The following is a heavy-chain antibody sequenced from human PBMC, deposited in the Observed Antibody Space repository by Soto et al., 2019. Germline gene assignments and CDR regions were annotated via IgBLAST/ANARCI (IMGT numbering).Heavy chain of an antibody. J-gene: IGHJ4*02. Sequence: QVQLVESGGGVVQPGRSLRLSCAASGFTFSSYGMHWVRQAPGKGLEWVAVIWYDGSNKYYADSVKGRFTISRDNSKNTLYLQMNSLRAEDTAVYYCARDPGTELVPYFDYWGQGTLVTVSS. V-gene: IGHV3-33*01. D-gene: IGHD3-9*01. CDR3: ARDPGTELVPYFDY. CDR1: GFTFSSYG. CDR2: IWYDGSNK.